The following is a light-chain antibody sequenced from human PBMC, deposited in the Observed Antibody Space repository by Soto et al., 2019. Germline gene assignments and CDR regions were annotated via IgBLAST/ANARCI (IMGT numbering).Light chain of an antibody. V-gene: IGKV1-39*01. Sequence: DIQMTQSPSSLSASVGDRVTITCRASQTITTYLNWYRHKPGKAPKLLIYSASNLQSGVPSRFSGSGSGTDFTLTISSLQPEDFAIYYCQQSYGTPFTFGGGTKVEIK. CDR3: QQSYGTPFT. J-gene: IGKJ4*01. CDR1: QTITTY. CDR2: SAS.